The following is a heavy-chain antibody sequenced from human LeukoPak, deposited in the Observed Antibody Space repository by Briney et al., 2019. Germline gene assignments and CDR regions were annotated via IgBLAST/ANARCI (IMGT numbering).Heavy chain of an antibody. CDR3: ARVGLSYYDSSGYLDC. D-gene: IGHD3-22*01. CDR2: VAPDEKTI. V-gene: IGHV3-30*04. J-gene: IGHJ3*01. Sequence: GGSLRLSCVASGFTFTGHSMHWVRQAPGKGLEWVAVVAPDEKTIFYADSVKGRFTISRDNAKNSLYLQMNSLRAEDTAVYYCARVGLSYYDSSGYLDCWGQGTMVTVSS. CDR1: GFTFTGHS.